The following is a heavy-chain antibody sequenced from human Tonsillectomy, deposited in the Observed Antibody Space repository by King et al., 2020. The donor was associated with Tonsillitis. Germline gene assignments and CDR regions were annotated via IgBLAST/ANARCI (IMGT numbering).Heavy chain of an antibody. CDR1: GGSVTDYY. Sequence: QLQESGPGLVKPSETLSLTCTVAGGSVTDYYLSWVRQPAGKGLEWIGRIYTSGDSNYNPSLQRRGTLTVDTSKNQFSLKLSSVTAADTAVYFCVRDEWTDGFDMWGQGTLVTVSS. CDR3: VRDEWTDGFDM. V-gene: IGHV4-4*07. J-gene: IGHJ3*02. CDR2: IYTSGDS. D-gene: IGHD3-3*01.